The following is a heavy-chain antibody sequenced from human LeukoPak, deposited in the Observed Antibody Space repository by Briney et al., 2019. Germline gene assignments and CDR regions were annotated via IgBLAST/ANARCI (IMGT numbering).Heavy chain of an antibody. CDR3: ARVLPREFSYGYLWGGDAFDT. CDR1: GGSFNNNA. CDR2: SIPIDGTP. V-gene: IGHV1-69*13. Sequence: SVKVSCKASGGSFNNNAINWVRQAPGQGLEWMGGSIPIDGTPNYAQQFQGRVTITADETSSTAYMELSSLRAEDTAVYYCARVLPREFSYGYLWGGDAFDTWGQGTMVTVSS. J-gene: IGHJ3*02. D-gene: IGHD3-16*01.